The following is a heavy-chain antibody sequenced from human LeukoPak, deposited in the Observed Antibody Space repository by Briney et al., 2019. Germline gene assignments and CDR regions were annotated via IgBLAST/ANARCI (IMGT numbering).Heavy chain of an antibody. Sequence: PGGSLRLSCEASAFILSTYSMNWVRQAPGKGLEWVSDISSSSSTIYYADSVKGRFTISRDNAKNSLSLQMNSLRAEDTAVFYCARQSRPGYFDYWGQGTLVTVSS. V-gene: IGHV3-48*01. CDR1: AFILSTYS. J-gene: IGHJ4*02. CDR2: ISSSSSTI. CDR3: ARQSRPGYFDY.